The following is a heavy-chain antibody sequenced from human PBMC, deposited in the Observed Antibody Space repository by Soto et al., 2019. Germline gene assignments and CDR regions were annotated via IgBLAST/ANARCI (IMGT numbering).Heavy chain of an antibody. CDR2: IIPILGIA. Sequence: QVQLVQSGAEVKKPGSSVKVSCKASGGTFSSYTISWVRQAPGQGLEWMGRIIPILGIANYAQKFQGRVTITVDKSTSTGYMELRSLRSEDTAVYYCARDRHLVPAAMVGHGAFDIWGQGTMVTVSS. CDR3: ARDRHLVPAAMVGHGAFDI. CDR1: GGTFSSYT. D-gene: IGHD2-2*01. V-gene: IGHV1-69*08. J-gene: IGHJ3*02.